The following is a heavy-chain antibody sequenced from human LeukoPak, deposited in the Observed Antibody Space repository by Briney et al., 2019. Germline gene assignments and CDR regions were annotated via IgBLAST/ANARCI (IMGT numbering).Heavy chain of an antibody. D-gene: IGHD2-21*01. CDR3: ARGGGYCGGDCYGIDY. V-gene: IGHV3-7*01. Sequence: GDSLRLSCAASGFTFTKYWMTWVRQAPGKGLEWVGNIKQDGSDKNYMDSVKGRFTISRDNTKNSVYLQMSSLRAEDTAVYYCARGGGYCGGDCYGIDYWGQGTLVTVSS. J-gene: IGHJ4*02. CDR1: GFTFTKYW. CDR2: IKQDGSDK.